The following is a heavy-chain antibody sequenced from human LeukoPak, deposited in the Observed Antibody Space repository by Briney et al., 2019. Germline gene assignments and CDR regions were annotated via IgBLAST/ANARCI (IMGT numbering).Heavy chain of an antibody. V-gene: IGHV3-21*01. J-gene: IGHJ4*02. CDR1: GFSFTSFA. CDR2: ISSSISYI. D-gene: IGHD3-3*01. Sequence: GGSVRLSCAASGFSFTSFAMTWVRQAPGKGLEWVSSISSSISYIYYADSVKGRFTISRDNAKNSLYLQMNSLRAEDTAVYYCARDAHFDFWSGYYSTWPLGYWGQGTLVTVSS. CDR3: ARDAHFDFWSGYYSTWPLGY.